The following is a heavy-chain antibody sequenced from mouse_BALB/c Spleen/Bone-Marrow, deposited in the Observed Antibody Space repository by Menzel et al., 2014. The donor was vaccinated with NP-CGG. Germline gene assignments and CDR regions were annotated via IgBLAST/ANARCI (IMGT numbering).Heavy chain of an antibody. V-gene: IGHV1-81*01. Sequence: QVQLQQSGPELVKPGASVKMSCKASGYTFTDYVISWVKQRTGQGLEWIGEIYPESGSTYYNEKFKGKATLTADKSSNTAYMQLSSLTSEDSAVYFCARERSDGYWYFDVWGAGTTVTVSS. CDR3: ARERSDGYWYFDV. J-gene: IGHJ1*01. CDR2: IYPESGST. CDR1: GYTFTDYV. D-gene: IGHD2-3*01.